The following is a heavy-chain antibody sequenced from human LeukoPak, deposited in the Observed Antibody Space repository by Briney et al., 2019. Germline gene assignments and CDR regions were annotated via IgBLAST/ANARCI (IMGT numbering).Heavy chain of an antibody. CDR1: GGSISSYY. V-gene: IGHV4-59*01. J-gene: IGHJ4*02. CDR3: ARELLSSGYSYFDY. CDR2: IYYSGST. Sequence: PSETLSLTCTVSGGSISSYYWSWIRQPPGKGLEWIGYIYYSGSTNYNSSLKSRVTISVDTSKNQFSLKLSSVTAADTAVYYCARELLSSGYSYFDYWGQGTLVTVSS. D-gene: IGHD3-22*01.